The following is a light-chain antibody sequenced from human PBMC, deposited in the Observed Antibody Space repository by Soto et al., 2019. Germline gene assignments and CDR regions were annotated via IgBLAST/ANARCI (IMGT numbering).Light chain of an antibody. V-gene: IGLV7-46*01. CDR3: LLSYNGPYV. J-gene: IGLJ1*01. CDR1: TGAVTNGHY. CDR2: DTT. Sequence: QAVLTQEPSLTVSPGGTVTPTCGSSTGAVTNGHYPYWFQQKPGQAPRTLIYDTTNRHSWTPARFSGSLLGGKAALTLSGAQPEDEAEYYCLLSYNGPYVFGTGTKVTVL.